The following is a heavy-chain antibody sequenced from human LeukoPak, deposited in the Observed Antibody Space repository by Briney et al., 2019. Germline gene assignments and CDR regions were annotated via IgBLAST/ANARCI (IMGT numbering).Heavy chain of an antibody. CDR2: ISRTSSTI. J-gene: IGHJ4*02. V-gene: IGHV3-48*02. Sequence: PWGSLRLSCAASGFTFSSYGMNWVRQAPGKGLEWVSYISRTSSTIYYADSVKGRFTISRDNAKNSLYLQMNSLRDEDTAVYYCARSGLNYFDSAYYFDYWGQGTLVTVSS. CDR1: GFTFSSYG. CDR3: ARSGLNYFDSAYYFDY. D-gene: IGHD3-22*01.